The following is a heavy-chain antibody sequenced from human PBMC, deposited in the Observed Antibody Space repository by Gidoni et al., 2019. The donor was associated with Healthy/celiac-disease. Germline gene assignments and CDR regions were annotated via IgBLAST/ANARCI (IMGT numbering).Heavy chain of an antibody. D-gene: IGHD3-22*01. CDR3: TTGTNYYDSSGYPGY. J-gene: IGHJ4*01. CDR2: SKSNTDRGTT. CDR1: GFTCSNAW. V-gene: IGHV3-15*01. Sequence: EVQLVESGGGLVKPGGSLRLSCAASGFTCSNAWMSWVRQAPGKGLEWVGRSKSNTDRGTTDYAAPLKCRFTISRDDSKNTLYLQMNSLKTEDTAVYYCTTGTNYYDSSGYPGYWGHGTLVTVSS.